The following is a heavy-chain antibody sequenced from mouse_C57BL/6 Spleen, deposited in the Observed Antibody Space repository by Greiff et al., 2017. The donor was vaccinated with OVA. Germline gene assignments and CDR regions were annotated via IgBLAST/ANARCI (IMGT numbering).Heavy chain of an antibody. CDR2: IYPGNSDT. Sequence: VQLQQSGTVLARPGASVKMSCKTSGYTFTSYWMHWVKQRPGQGLEWIGAIYPGNSDTSSNQKFKGKAKLTAVTSASTAYMELSLLTNEYSAVNDVTRSGDYDGYYFDYRGQGTTLTVSS. J-gene: IGHJ2*01. D-gene: IGHD2-4*01. CDR3: TRSGDYDGYYFDY. V-gene: IGHV1-5*01. CDR1: GYTFTSYW.